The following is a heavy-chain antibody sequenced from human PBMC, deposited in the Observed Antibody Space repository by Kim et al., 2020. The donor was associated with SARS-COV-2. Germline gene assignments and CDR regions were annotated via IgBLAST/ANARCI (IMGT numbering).Heavy chain of an antibody. CDR3: ARERNDSSSWYAYLSWPYFDY. CDR1: GFTFSDYY. Sequence: GGSLRLSCAASGFTFSDYYMSWIRQAPGKGLEWVSYISSSGSTIYYADSVKGRFTISRDNAKNSLYLQMNSLRAEDTAVYYCARERNDSSSWYAYLSWPYFDYWGQGTLVTVSS. J-gene: IGHJ4*02. V-gene: IGHV3-11*01. CDR2: ISSSGSTI. D-gene: IGHD6-13*01.